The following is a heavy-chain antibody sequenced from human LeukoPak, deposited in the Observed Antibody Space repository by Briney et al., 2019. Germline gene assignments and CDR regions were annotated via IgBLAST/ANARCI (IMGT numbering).Heavy chain of an antibody. V-gene: IGHV3-21*01. Sequence: GGSLRLSCAASGFTFSTYIMNCVRQAPGKGLECVSSISSSNSYIYYADSVKGRFTISRDNAKNSLYLQMNSLRAEDTAVYYCARDAGYSTVLTAPGVWGQGTLVTVSS. J-gene: IGHJ4*02. CDR1: GFTFSTYI. CDR3: ARDAGYSTVLTAPGV. D-gene: IGHD5-18*01. CDR2: ISSSNSYI.